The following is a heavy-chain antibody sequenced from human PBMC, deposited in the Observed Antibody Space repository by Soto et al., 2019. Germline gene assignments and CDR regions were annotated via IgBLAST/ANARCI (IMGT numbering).Heavy chain of an antibody. V-gene: IGHV3-30-3*01. D-gene: IGHD3-3*01. CDR2: ISYDGSNK. CDR3: ARGNARLRFLEWSHRKGWFDP. J-gene: IGHJ5*02. CDR1: GFTFSSYA. Sequence: GGSLRLSCAASGFTFSSYATHWVRQAPGKGLEWVAVISYDGSNKYYADSVKGRFTISRDNSKNTLYLQMNSLRAEDTAVYYCARGNARLRFLEWSHRKGWFDPWGQIPLVTFST.